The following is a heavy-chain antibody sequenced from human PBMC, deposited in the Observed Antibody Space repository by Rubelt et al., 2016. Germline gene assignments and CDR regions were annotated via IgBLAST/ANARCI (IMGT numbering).Heavy chain of an antibody. D-gene: IGHD3-10*01. CDR1: GGSISSSSYY. CDR3: ARASRITMVRGVFNWFDP. Sequence: QVQLQESGPGLVKPSQTLSLTCTVSGGSISSSSYYWGWIRQPPGKGLEWIGSIYYSGSTYYNPSLKSLVTISVDTSKNQFSLKLSSVTAADTAVYYCARASRITMVRGVFNWFDPWGQGTLVTVSS. J-gene: IGHJ5*02. CDR2: IYYSGST. V-gene: IGHV4-39*07.